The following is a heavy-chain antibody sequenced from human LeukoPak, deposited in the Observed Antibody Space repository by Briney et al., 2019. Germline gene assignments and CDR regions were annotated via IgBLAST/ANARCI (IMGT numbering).Heavy chain of an antibody. V-gene: IGHV7-4-1*02. CDR1: GYTFINYD. CDR2: INTNTGNP. Sequence: ASVKVSCKASGYTFINYDINWVRQATGQGLEWMGWINTNTGNPTYAQGFTGRFVFFLDTSVSTAYLQISSLKAEDTAVYYCARAGYYYDSSGYYYWGQGTLVTVSS. D-gene: IGHD3-22*01. J-gene: IGHJ4*02. CDR3: ARAGYYYDSSGYYY.